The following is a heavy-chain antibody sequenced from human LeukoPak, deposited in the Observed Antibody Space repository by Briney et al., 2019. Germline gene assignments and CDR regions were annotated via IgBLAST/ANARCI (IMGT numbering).Heavy chain of an antibody. V-gene: IGHV3-30*03. Sequence: GGSLRLSCAASGFTFSSYGMHWVRQAPGKGLEWVSVISYDGNNKYYGDSMKGRFTISRDISKKTLYLQMNSLRAEDTAVYYCARDSGYCNGGSCYSLDNWGQGTLVTVSS. CDR1: GFTFSSYG. D-gene: IGHD2-15*01. CDR3: ARDSGYCNGGSCYSLDN. CDR2: ISYDGNNK. J-gene: IGHJ4*02.